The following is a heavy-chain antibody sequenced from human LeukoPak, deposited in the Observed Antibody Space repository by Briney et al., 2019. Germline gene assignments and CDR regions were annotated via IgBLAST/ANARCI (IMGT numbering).Heavy chain of an antibody. D-gene: IGHD3-16*02. CDR3: ARERIMRLRLGELSRLFDY. J-gene: IGHJ4*02. CDR1: GSTFSSYA. CDR2: ISYDGSNK. Sequence: GGSLRLSCAASGSTFSSYAMHWVRQAPGKGLEWVAVISYDGSNKYYADSVKGRFTISRDNSKNTLYLQMNSLRAEDTAVYYCARERIMRLRLGELSRLFDYWGQGTLVTVSS. V-gene: IGHV3-30*04.